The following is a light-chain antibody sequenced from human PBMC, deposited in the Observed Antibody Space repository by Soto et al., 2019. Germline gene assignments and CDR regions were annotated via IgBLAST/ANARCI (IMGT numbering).Light chain of an antibody. CDR2: EVN. CDR1: SSDVGGYTY. J-gene: IGLJ1*01. V-gene: IGLV2-14*01. Sequence: SVLTLPSSASGSTRQSVTISCTGASSDVGGYTYVSWYQQHPGKAPKLMIYEVNNRPSGVSNRFCGSKAGNPASLTISGLQAEDEADYYCSSYTSSSTLYVFGTGTKVTV. CDR3: SSYTSSSTLYV.